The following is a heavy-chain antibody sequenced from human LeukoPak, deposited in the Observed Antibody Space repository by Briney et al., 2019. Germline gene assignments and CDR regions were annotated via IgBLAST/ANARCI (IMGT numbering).Heavy chain of an antibody. V-gene: IGHV3-23*01. D-gene: IGHD5-24*01. Sequence: PGGSLRLSCAASGFTFSDYALGWVRQAPGRGLEWVATLSGSGAGTYYSDSVKGRFTISRDNSKNTLYLQMNSLRAEDTAVYYCAKDRAEMATIGGFFDYWGQGTLVTVSS. CDR1: GFTFSDYA. CDR2: LSGSGAGT. CDR3: AKDRAEMATIGGFFDY. J-gene: IGHJ4*02.